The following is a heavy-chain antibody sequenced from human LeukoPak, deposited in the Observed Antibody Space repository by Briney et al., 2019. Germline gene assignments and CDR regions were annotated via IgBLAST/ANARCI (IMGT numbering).Heavy chain of an antibody. CDR1: GFTFRNYG. Sequence: GRSLRLSCAASGFTFRNYGMHWVRQAPGKGLEYVSAIVSNGDSTYYADSVKGRFTISRDNSKNTLYLQMNSLRAEDTAVYYCAKDFTMIRGSELDYWGQGTLVTVSS. J-gene: IGHJ4*02. V-gene: IGHV3-64*04. CDR3: AKDFTMIRGSELDY. D-gene: IGHD3-10*01. CDR2: IVSNGDST.